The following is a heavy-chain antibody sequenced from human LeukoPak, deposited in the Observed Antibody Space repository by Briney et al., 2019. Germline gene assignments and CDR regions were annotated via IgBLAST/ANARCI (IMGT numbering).Heavy chain of an antibody. D-gene: IGHD1-26*01. J-gene: IGHJ4*02. CDR1: GGSISSSY. CDR2: IYTSGST. V-gene: IGHV4-4*07. CDR3: ARARAESGSYYIVDYFDY. Sequence: SETLSLTCTVSGGSISSSYWSWIRQPAGKGLEWIGRIYTSGSTNYNPSLKSRVTMSVDTSKNQFSLKLSSVTAADTAVYYCARARAESGSYYIVDYFDYWGQGTLVTVSS.